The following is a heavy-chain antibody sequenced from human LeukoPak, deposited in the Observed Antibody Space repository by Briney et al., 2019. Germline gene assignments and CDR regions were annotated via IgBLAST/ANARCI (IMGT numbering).Heavy chain of an antibody. D-gene: IGHD1-26*01. CDR2: IYYSGST. CDR3: ARLMFRQWEQPALDY. CDR1: GGSISSYY. V-gene: IGHV4-59*12. Sequence: SETLSLTCTVSGGSISSYYWSWIRQPPGKGLEWIGYIYYSGSTNYNPSLKSRVTISVDTSKNQFSLKLSSVTAADAPGYYCARLMFRQWEQPALDYWGQGTLVTVSS. J-gene: IGHJ4*02.